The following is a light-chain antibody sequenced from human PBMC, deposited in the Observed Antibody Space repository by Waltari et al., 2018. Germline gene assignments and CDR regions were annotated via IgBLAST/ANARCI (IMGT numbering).Light chain of an antibody. J-gene: IGKJ1*01. CDR1: QSVSRA. CDR3: QHYVRLPAT. V-gene: IGKV3-20*01. CDR2: GTS. Sequence: IVLTQSPGTPSLSPGERATLSCRASQSVSRALAWYQQKPGQAPRLLIYGTSNRATGIPDRFSGSGSGTDFSLTISRLEPEDVAVYFCQHYVRLPATFGQGTKVEIK.